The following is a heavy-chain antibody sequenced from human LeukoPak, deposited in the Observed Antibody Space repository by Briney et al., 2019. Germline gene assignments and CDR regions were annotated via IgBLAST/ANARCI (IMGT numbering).Heavy chain of an antibody. CDR3: AKDREVTIFGVVIDWFDP. CDR1: GFTFSSYA. J-gene: IGHJ5*02. CDR2: ISGSGGST. V-gene: IGHV3-23*01. D-gene: IGHD3-3*01. Sequence: GGSLRLSCAASGFTFSSYAMSLVRQAPGKGLEWVSAISGSGGSTYYADSVKGRFTISRDNSKNTLYLQMNSLRAEDTAVYYCAKDREVTIFGVVIDWFDPWGQGTLVTVSS.